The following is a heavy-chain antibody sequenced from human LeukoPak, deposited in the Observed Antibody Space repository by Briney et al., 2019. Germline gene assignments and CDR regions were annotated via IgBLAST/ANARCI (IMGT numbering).Heavy chain of an antibody. CDR3: AASGSYGLYYFDY. V-gene: IGHV4-31*03. Sequence: SETLSLTCTVSGGSISSGGYYWSWIRQHPGKGLEWIGYIYYSGSTNYNPSLKSRVTISVDTSKNQFSLKLSSVTAADTAVYYCAASGSYGLYYFDYWGQGTLVTVSS. CDR1: GGSISSGGYY. J-gene: IGHJ4*02. CDR2: IYYSGST. D-gene: IGHD5-18*01.